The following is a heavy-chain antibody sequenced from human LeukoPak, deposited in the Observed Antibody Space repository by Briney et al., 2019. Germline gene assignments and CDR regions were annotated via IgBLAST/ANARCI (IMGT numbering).Heavy chain of an antibody. J-gene: IGHJ3*02. CDR2: IYYSGST. Sequence: SETLSLTCTVSGGSISSYYWSWIRQPPGKGLEWLGYIYYSGSTNYNPSLKSRVTISVDTSKNQFSLKLSSVTAADTAVYYCARFRPSFGELLGEIDAFDIWGQGTMVTVSS. CDR3: ARFRPSFGELLGEIDAFDI. D-gene: IGHD3-10*01. V-gene: IGHV4-59*01. CDR1: GGSISSYY.